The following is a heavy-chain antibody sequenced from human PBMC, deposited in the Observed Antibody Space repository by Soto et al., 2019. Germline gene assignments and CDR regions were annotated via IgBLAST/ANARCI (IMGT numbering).Heavy chain of an antibody. V-gene: IGHV3-23*01. J-gene: IGHJ6*02. D-gene: IGHD4-4*01. CDR1: GFTFSSYA. CDR2: ISGSGGST. CDR3: ANTVTEYYYYYYGMDV. Sequence: GGSLRLSCAASGFTFSSYAMSWVRQAPGKGLEWVSAISGSGGSTYYADSVKGRFTISRDNSKSTLYLQMNSLRAEDTAVYYCANTVTEYYYYYYGMDVWGQGTTVTVSS.